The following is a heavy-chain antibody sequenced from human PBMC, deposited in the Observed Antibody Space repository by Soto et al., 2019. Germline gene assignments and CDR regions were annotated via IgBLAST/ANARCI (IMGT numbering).Heavy chain of an antibody. J-gene: IGHJ5*02. CDR3: ARHYYYVTGSYYFSWFDP. Sequence: PGEALTISCRASGYSFTTYWITWVRQMPGKGLEGMGRIDPSDSYTNYNPSFQGHITISTDTSISTAYLQWSSLKASDTATYYCARHYYYVTGSYYFSWFDPWGQGTLVNVS. CDR2: IDPSDSYT. CDR1: GYSFTTYW. V-gene: IGHV5-10-1*01. D-gene: IGHD3-10*01.